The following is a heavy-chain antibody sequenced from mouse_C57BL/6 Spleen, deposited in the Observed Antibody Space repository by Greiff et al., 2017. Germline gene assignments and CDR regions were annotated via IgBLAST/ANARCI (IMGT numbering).Heavy chain of an antibody. CDR2: IDPANGNT. J-gene: IGHJ2*01. CDR1: GFNIKNTY. V-gene: IGHV14-3*01. Sequence: EVQLQQSVAELVRPGASVKLSCTASGFNIKNTYMHWVKQRPEQGLEWIGRIDPANGNTKYAPKFQGKATITADTSSNTAYLQLSSLTSEDTDFYACASARDYLEGFDYWGQGTTLTVSS. CDR3: ASARDYLEGFDY. D-gene: IGHD2-4*01.